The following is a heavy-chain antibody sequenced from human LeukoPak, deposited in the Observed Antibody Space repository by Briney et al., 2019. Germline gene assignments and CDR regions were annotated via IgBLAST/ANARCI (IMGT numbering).Heavy chain of an antibody. J-gene: IGHJ4*02. CDR3: ARDTVGATDY. D-gene: IGHD1-26*01. Sequence: GGSLRLSCAASGFTFSSSWMSWVRQAPGKGLEWVTNIKPDGSEKYYVDSVKGRFTISRDNAKNSLYLQMKSLRAEDTALYYCARDTVGATDYWGQGTLVTVSS. V-gene: IGHV3-7*01. CDR2: IKPDGSEK. CDR1: GFTFSSSW.